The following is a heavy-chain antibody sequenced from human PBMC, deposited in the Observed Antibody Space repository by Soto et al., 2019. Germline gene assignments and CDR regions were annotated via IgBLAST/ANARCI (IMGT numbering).Heavy chain of an antibody. CDR1: GFTFSSYG. CDR3: ARDRAAMVTPFYYYYGMDV. J-gene: IGHJ6*02. CDR2: IWYDGSNK. Sequence: QVQLVESGGGVVQPGRSLRLSCAASGFTFSSYGMHWVRQAPGKGLEWVAVIWYDGSNKYYADSVKGRFTISRDNSKSTLYLQRNSLRAEDTAVYYCARDRAAMVTPFYYYYGMDVWGQGTTVTVSS. D-gene: IGHD5-18*01. V-gene: IGHV3-33*01.